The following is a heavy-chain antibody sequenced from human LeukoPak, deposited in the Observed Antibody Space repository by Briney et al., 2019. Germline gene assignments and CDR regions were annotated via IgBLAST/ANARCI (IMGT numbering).Heavy chain of an antibody. D-gene: IGHD2-2*02. CDR3: ASLALPAAIDDYYYYGMDV. CDR1: GGSVSSGSYY. V-gene: IGHV4-61*01. CDR2: IYYSGST. J-gene: IGHJ6*02. Sequence: PSETLSLTCTVSGGSVSSGSYYWSWIRQPPGKGLEWIGYIYYSGSTNYNSSLKSRVTISVDTSKNQFSLKLSSVTAADTAVYYCASLALPAAIDDYYYYGMDVWGQGTTVTVSS.